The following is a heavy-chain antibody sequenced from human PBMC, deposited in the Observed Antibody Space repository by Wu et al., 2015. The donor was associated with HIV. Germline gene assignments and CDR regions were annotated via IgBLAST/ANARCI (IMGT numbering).Heavy chain of an antibody. J-gene: IGHJ3*02. V-gene: IGHV1-2*02. CDR3: TRVLAVVTPGVIGFDI. CDR2: INPNSGST. CDR1: GYTFTGYF. Sequence: QVHLVQSGAEVKKPGASVKVSCKASGYTFTGYFIHWVRQAPGQGLEWMGWINPNSGSTNYAQKFQGRVTMTRDTSISTAYMELIRLRSDDTAVYYCTRVLAVVTPGVIGFDIWGQGTMIVVSS. D-gene: IGHD4-23*01.